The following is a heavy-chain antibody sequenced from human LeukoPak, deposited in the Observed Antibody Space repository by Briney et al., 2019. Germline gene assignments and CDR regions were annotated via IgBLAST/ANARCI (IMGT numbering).Heavy chain of an antibody. D-gene: IGHD3-22*01. CDR3: ARVSSSGTHHDY. CDR1: GFTFSTYN. V-gene: IGHV3-48*01. J-gene: IGHJ4*02. Sequence: GGSLRLSCAASGFTFSTYNMNWVRQAPGKGLEWISYISSSSSTIYYADSVKGRFTISRDNSKNTLYLQMNGLRAEDTAVYYCARVSSSGTHHDYWGQGTLVTVSS. CDR2: ISSSSSTI.